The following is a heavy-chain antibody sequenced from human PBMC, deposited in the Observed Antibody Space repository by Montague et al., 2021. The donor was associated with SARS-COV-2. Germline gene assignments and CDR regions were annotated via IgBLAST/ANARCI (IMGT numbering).Heavy chain of an antibody. Sequence: CAISGDRVSSNSATWNWVRQSPSGGLEWLGRTYYRSKWYNDYAVSVRGRVTINPDTSKNQFSLQLNSVTPEDTAIYYCTSGREGNYNVMDVWGQGTTVTVSS. J-gene: IGHJ6*02. CDR3: TSGREGNYNVMDV. CDR2: TYYRSKWYN. CDR1: GDRVSSNSAT. V-gene: IGHV6-1*01. D-gene: IGHD1-1*01.